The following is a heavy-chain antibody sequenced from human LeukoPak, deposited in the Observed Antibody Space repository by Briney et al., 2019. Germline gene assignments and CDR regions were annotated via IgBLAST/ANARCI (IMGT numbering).Heavy chain of an antibody. CDR2: ISGSGGST. J-gene: IGHJ4*02. Sequence: GGSLRLSCAASGFTFSSYGMHWVRQAPGKGLEWVSAISGSGGSTYYADSVKGRFTISRDNSKNTLYLQMNSLRAEDTAVYYCAKDLIAAAGFDYWGQGTLVTVSS. CDR1: GFTFSSYG. D-gene: IGHD6-13*01. V-gene: IGHV3-23*01. CDR3: AKDLIAAAGFDY.